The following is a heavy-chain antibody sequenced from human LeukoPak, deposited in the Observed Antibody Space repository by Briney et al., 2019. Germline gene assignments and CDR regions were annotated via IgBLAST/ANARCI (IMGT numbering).Heavy chain of an antibody. D-gene: IGHD6-19*01. J-gene: IGHJ4*02. CDR3: ARDSSGWYLGY. CDR1: GFTFSSYA. CDR2: ISSNGGST. V-gene: IGHV3-64*01. Sequence: GGSLRLSCAASGFTFSSYAMHWVRQAPGKGLEYVSAISSNGGSTYYANSVKGRFTISRDNSKNTLYLQMGSLRAEDMAVYYCARDSSGWYLGYWGQGTLVTVSS.